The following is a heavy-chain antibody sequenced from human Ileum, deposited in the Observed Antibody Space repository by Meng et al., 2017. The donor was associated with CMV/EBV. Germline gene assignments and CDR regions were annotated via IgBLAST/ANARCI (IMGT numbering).Heavy chain of an antibody. Sequence: SCAASGFTFSTYWVSWLRQAPGKGLEWVATINPYGNERHYVDSVKGRFTISRDNAENSLYLQMHSLRAEDTAVYYCTRDLNGDSLYWGQGALVTVSS. J-gene: IGHJ4*02. CDR2: INPYGNER. V-gene: IGHV3-7*01. CDR1: GFTFSTYW. CDR3: TRDLNGDSLY. D-gene: IGHD5-18*01.